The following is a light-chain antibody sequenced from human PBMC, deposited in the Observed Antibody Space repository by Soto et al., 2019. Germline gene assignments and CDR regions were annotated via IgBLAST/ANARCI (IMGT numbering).Light chain of an antibody. CDR1: SSDVGGYNY. Sequence: QYVLTQPPSASGSPGQSVTISCTGTSSDVGGYNYVSWYQQHPGRAPKLMIYEVSARPSGVPDRFSGSKSGNTASLTVSGLQAEDEADYYCSSYAGSNNVGFGGGTKLTVL. V-gene: IGLV2-8*01. CDR3: SSYAGSNNVG. CDR2: EVS. J-gene: IGLJ2*01.